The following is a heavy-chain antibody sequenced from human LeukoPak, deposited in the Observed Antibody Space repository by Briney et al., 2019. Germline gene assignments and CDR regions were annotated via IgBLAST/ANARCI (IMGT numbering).Heavy chain of an antibody. V-gene: IGHV3-30*04. CDR2: ISYDGSNK. CDR1: GFTFSSYA. D-gene: IGHD1-26*01. Sequence: PGRSLRLSCAASGFTFSSYAMHWVRQAPGKGLAWVAVISYDGSNKYYADSVKGRFTISRDNSKNTLYLQMNSLRAEDTAVYYCARDRVDMVGADYYMDVWGKGTTVTVSS. J-gene: IGHJ6*03. CDR3: ARDRVDMVGADYYMDV.